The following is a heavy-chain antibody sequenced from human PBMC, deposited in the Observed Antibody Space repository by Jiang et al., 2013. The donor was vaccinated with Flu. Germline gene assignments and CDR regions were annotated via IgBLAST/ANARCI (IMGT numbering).Heavy chain of an antibody. CDR3: ASQHWDHGVGSYYMSH. CDR2: IYYSGTT. D-gene: IGHD3-10*01. CDR1: GDSIISENSY. Sequence: CTVSGDSIISENSYWGWIRQPPGKGLEWIGSIYYSGTTYYNPSLTSRVTISVDTSKKQFSLKLRSVTAADTAVYYCASQHWDHGVGSYYMSHWGQGTLVTVSS. V-gene: IGHV4-39*07. J-gene: IGHJ4*01.